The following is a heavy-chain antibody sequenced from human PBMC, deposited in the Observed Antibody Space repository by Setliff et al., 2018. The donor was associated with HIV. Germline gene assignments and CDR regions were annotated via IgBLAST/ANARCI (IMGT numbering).Heavy chain of an antibody. CDR1: GGSFSGYY. V-gene: IGHV4-34*01. Sequence: SETLSLTCAVYGGSFSGYYWSWIRQPPGKGLEWIGQINHSGSTRYNPSLKSRVTISVDTSKNQFSLKVNSVTAADTAVYYCARQPHDFDSSGYYGDAFDIWGQGTMVT. CDR2: INHSGST. D-gene: IGHD3-22*01. J-gene: IGHJ3*02. CDR3: ARQPHDFDSSGYYGDAFDI.